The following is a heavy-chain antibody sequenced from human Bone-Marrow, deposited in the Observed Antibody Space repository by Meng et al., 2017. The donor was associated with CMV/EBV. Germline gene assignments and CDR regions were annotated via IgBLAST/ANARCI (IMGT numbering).Heavy chain of an antibody. CDR1: GYSFTNYW. D-gene: IGHD1-7*01. Sequence: GESLKISCQGSGYSFTNYWIVWVRQMPEKGLECMGIIYPGDSETRYSPSFQGQVTISADQSISTAYLQWSRLKASDTAIYYCARGGARYGTTDAFDVWGQGTMVTVSS. CDR3: ARGGARYGTTDAFDV. V-gene: IGHV5-51*01. J-gene: IGHJ3*01. CDR2: IYPGDSET.